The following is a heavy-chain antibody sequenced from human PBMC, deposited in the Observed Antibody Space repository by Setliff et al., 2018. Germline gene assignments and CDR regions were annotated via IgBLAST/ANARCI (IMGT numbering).Heavy chain of an antibody. D-gene: IGHD2-2*01. CDR3: ARTSTGRYFDV. Sequence: SETLSLTCTVSDFSVPSVFYWGWIRQPPGKGLEWIASVYYSGTTYYNPSLESRVTMSVDMSKSQVSLNLYSVTAADTAVYYRARTSTGRYFDVWGRGTLVTVSS. CDR1: DFSVPSVFY. V-gene: IGHV4-38-2*02. J-gene: IGHJ2*01. CDR2: VYYSGTT.